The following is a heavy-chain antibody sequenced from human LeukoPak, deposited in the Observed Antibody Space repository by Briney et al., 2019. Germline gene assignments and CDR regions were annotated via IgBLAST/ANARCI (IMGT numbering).Heavy chain of an antibody. CDR2: INPNSGGT. Sequence: ASVKVSCKASGYTFTGYYMHWVRQAPGQGLEWMGWINPNSGGTNYAQKSQGRVTMTRDTSISTAYMELSRLRSDDTAVYYCARVPGRPDIAAAGSFDYWGQGTLVTVSS. CDR1: GYTFTGYY. J-gene: IGHJ4*02. CDR3: ARVPGRPDIAAAGSFDY. D-gene: IGHD6-13*01. V-gene: IGHV1-2*02.